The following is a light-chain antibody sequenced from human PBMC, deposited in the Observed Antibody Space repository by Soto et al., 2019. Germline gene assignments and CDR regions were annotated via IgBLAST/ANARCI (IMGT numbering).Light chain of an antibody. CDR2: GAS. V-gene: IGKV3-20*01. CDR1: QSVSSY. CDR3: QQYGSSPGT. J-gene: IGKJ4*01. Sequence: EIVLTQSPGTLSLSPGERATLSCRASQSVSSYLAWYQQKPGQAPRLLISGASSRATGIPDRFSGSGSGTDFTLTISRLDPEDFAVYYCQQYGSSPGTFGGGTKVEIK.